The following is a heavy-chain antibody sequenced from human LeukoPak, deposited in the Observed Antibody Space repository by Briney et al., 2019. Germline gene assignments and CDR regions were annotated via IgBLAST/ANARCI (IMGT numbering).Heavy chain of an antibody. CDR1: GFTVSSNY. J-gene: IGHJ4*02. Sequence: GGSLRLSCAASGFTVSSNYMSWVRQAPGKGLEWVSVIYSGGSTYYADSVKGRFTISRDNSKNTLYLQMNSLRAEDTAVYYCARETGYYDSSGTKRGYFDYWGQGTLVTVSS. CDR2: IYSGGST. CDR3: ARETGYYDSSGTKRGYFDY. D-gene: IGHD3-22*01. V-gene: IGHV3-53*01.